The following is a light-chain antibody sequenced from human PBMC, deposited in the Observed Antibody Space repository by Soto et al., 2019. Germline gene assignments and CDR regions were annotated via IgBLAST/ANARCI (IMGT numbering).Light chain of an antibody. CDR2: AAS. V-gene: IGKV1-16*01. J-gene: IGKJ5*01. Sequence: DIQMTQSPSSLSASVGDRVIITCRASQGIRNYLAWFRQKPGQAPKSLIFAASALQSGVPSRFSGSGFGTDFTLTISSLQPEDFATYYCQQYDTYPPSVGQGTRLDVK. CDR3: QQYDTYPPS. CDR1: QGIRNY.